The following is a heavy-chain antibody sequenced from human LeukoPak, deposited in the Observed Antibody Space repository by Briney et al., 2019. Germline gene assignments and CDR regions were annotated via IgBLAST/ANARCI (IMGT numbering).Heavy chain of an antibody. V-gene: IGHV3-72*01. Sequence: GGSLRLSCAASGFIFSAYIMDWVRQAPGKGLEWIGRIRKKNAGYATEYAASVKGRFVVSRDDSKNMLYLQMRSLKTEDTAVYYCTTELGLSFGVRYFDHWGQGTSAAVSS. CDR3: TTELGLSFGVRYFDH. CDR2: IRKKNAGYAT. CDR1: GFIFSAYI. J-gene: IGHJ4*02. D-gene: IGHD3-10*01.